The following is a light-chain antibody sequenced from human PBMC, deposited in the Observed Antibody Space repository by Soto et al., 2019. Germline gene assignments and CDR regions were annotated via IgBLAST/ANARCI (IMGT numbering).Light chain of an antibody. J-gene: IGKJ4*01. CDR2: GAS. CDR3: QQYGHSPPVN. V-gene: IGKV3-20*01. CDR1: QSVSSSY. Sequence: EIVLTPSPGTLSLSPGERANLSCRASQSVSSSYLAWYQQKPGQAPRLLIYGASSRATGIPDRFSGSGSGPDFTLTISRLEPEDFALYFCQQYGHSPPVNFGGGTKVDIK.